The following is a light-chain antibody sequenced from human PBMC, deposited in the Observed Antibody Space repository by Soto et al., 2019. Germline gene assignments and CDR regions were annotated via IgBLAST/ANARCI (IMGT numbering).Light chain of an antibody. CDR2: DAS. CDR3: QQRNDWRRGT. Sequence: DIVSTQSPATLSLSPGERATLSCRASQSVGRYLAWYQQRPGQAPSLLIYDASNRATGVPARFSGGGSGTDFTLTISSLEPEDFAVYYCQQRNDWRRGTFGQGTRLEIK. CDR1: QSVGRY. V-gene: IGKV3-11*01. J-gene: IGKJ5*01.